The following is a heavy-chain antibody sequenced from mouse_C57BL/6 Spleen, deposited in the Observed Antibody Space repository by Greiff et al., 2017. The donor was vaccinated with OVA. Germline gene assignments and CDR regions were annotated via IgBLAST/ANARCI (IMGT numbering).Heavy chain of an antibody. J-gene: IGHJ3*01. D-gene: IGHD3-2*01. Sequence: QVQLQQSGAELVRPGTSVKVSCKASGYAFTNYLIEWVKQRPGQGLEWIGVINPGSGGTNYNEKFKGKATLTADKSSSTAYMQLSSLTSEDSAVYFCARSDSSAWFAYWGQGTLVTVSA. V-gene: IGHV1-54*01. CDR1: GYAFTNYL. CDR3: ARSDSSAWFAY. CDR2: INPGSGGT.